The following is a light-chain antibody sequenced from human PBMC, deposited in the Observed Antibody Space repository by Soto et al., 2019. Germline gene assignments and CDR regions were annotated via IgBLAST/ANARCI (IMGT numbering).Light chain of an antibody. J-gene: IGLJ1*01. CDR3: AAWDDSLSGYV. CDR2: RNN. Sequence: QSVLTQPPSASGTPGQRVTISCSGSSSNIGSNYVYWYQQLPGTAPKLLIYRNNQRPSGVTDRFSGSKSGTSASLAISGLRSEDEADYYCAAWDDSLSGYVVGTGTKLTVL. CDR1: SSNIGSNY. V-gene: IGLV1-47*01.